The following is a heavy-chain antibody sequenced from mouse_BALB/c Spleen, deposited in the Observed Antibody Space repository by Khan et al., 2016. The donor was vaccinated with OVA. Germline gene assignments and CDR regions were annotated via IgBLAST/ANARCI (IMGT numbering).Heavy chain of an antibody. D-gene: IGHD3-2*02. CDR2: ISYSGNT. J-gene: IGHJ2*01. V-gene: IGHV3-2*02. Sequence: EVKLLESGPGLVKPSQSLSLTYTVTGYSITSDYAWNWIRQFPGNKLEWMGYISYSGNTKYNPSLKSRISITRDTSKNQFFLQLNFVTIEDTATYYCARIQGGDFDYWGQGTTLTVSS. CDR3: ARIQGGDFDY. CDR1: GYSITSDYA.